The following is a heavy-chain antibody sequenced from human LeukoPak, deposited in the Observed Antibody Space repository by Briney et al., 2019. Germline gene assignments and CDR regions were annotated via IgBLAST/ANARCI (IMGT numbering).Heavy chain of an antibody. D-gene: IGHD4-23*01. CDR3: ARASYGGNSRPFDY. J-gene: IGHJ4*02. CDR2: INSDGSST. Sequence: GGSLRLSCAASRFTFSSYWMHWVRQAPGKGLVWVSRINSDGSSTSYADSVKGRFTISRDNAKNTLYLQMNSLRAEDTAVYYCARASYGGNSRPFDYWGQGTLVTVSS. CDR1: RFTFSSYW. V-gene: IGHV3-74*01.